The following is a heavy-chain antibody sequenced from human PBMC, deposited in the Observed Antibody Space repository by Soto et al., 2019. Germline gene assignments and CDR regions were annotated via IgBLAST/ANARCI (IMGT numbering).Heavy chain of an antibody. CDR2: VYYTGST. Sequence: SETLFFTCTVSNGSISNYFWSWIRQPPGKGLEWIGYVYYTGSTSYNPSLKSRVTMSVDTSRKQFSLRLSSVTAADTAVYYCARYSSGWPGNGMDVWGQGTTGT. D-gene: IGHD6-19*01. V-gene: IGHV4-59*01. CDR3: ARYSSGWPGNGMDV. J-gene: IGHJ6*02. CDR1: NGSISNYF.